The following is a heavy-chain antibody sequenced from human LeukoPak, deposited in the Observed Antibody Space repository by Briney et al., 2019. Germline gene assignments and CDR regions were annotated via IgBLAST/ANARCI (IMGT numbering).Heavy chain of an antibody. CDR1: GFTFSSYG. J-gene: IGHJ4*02. Sequence: GGSLRLPCAASGFTFSSYGMHWVRQAPGKGLEWVAFIRNDGNKKNYAESVKGRFTISRDNSKNTLYLQMDSLSAEDTAVYYCVKVDTWGQGTLVTVSS. V-gene: IGHV3-30*02. CDR2: IRNDGNKK. D-gene: IGHD5-18*01. CDR3: VKVDT.